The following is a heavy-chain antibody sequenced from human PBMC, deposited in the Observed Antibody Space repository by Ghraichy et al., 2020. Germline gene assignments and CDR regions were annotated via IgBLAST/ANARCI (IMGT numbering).Heavy chain of an antibody. D-gene: IGHD3-22*01. V-gene: IGHV1-69*13. Sequence: SVKVSCKASGGTFSSYAISWVRQAPGQGLEWMGGIIPIFGTANYAQKFQGRVTITADESTSTAYMELSSLRSEDTAVYYCANYYDSSGYYYYAFDIWGQGTMVTVSS. CDR3: ANYYDSSGYYYYAFDI. CDR1: GGTFSSYA. CDR2: IIPIFGTA. J-gene: IGHJ3*02.